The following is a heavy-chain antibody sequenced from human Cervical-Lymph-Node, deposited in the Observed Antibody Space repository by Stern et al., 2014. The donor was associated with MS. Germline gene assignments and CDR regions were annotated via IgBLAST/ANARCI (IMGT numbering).Heavy chain of an antibody. CDR2: MNPNNGNT. Sequence: VQLVESGAEVKKPGASVKVSCKASGYTFTSYDINWVRQATGQGLEGMGWMNPNNGNTVYAQKFQGRVTMTRNTSISTAYMELSSLRSEDTAVFYCARGGITGTTSFDYWGQGTLVTVSS. J-gene: IGHJ4*02. CDR1: GYTFTSYD. D-gene: IGHD1-7*01. CDR3: ARGGITGTTSFDY. V-gene: IGHV1-8*01.